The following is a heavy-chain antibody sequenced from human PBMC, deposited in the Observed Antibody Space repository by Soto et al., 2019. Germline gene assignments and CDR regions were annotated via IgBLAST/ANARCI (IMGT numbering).Heavy chain of an antibody. V-gene: IGHV1-2*06. J-gene: IGHJ6*03. Sequence: QVQLVQSGAEVKKPGASVTVSCKASGYTFSDYYLHWVRQAPGQGPEWMGRINPNSGDAKFAQKFQGRVTMTRDTSVRTAFMELIWLKSDDTAVYYCARESGGATATLDYYYFYMDVWGKGTTVTVS. CDR3: ARESGGATATLDYYYFYMDV. D-gene: IGHD5-12*01. CDR1: GYTFSDYY. CDR2: INPNSGDA.